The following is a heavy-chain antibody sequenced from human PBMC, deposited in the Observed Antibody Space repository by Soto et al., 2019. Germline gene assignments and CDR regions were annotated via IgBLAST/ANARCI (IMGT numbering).Heavy chain of an antibody. CDR3: VIDRRVEAWFSY. CDR1: GFTFSSGYTISSFW. J-gene: IGHJ4*02. D-gene: IGHD2-15*01. CDR2: INKDGSEK. Sequence: VQLVEPGGGSGQPGGSLRLSCAASGFTFSSGYTISSFWMSWVRQPPGKGLEWVANINKDGSEKYYMDSVKGRFTIPRDNANNSLYLQMDSLRADDTSIYYWVIDRRVEAWFSYWGQGTLVSAPS. V-gene: IGHV3-7*03.